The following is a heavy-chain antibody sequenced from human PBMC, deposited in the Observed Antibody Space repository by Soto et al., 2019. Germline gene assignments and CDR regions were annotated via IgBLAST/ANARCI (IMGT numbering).Heavy chain of an antibody. CDR3: ATFHDGSGSCYDP. Sequence: ASVKVSCKTPGYSFTKFAITWVRQAPGQGLDWMGWVSAYNGDTNYAQRFQGRVNMTTDTSTSTAYMELRSLRFDDTAVYYCATFHDGSGSCYDPRAQETQVTVSS. D-gene: IGHD3-10*01. CDR2: VSAYNGDT. CDR1: GYSFTKFA. V-gene: IGHV1-18*01. J-gene: IGHJ4*01.